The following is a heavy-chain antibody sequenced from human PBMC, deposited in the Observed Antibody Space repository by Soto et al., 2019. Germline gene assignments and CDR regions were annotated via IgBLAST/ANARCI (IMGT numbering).Heavy chain of an antibody. CDR2: IYHSGST. Sequence: PSETLSLTCGVSSGSISSGGYSWSWIRQPPGKGLEWIGYIYHSGSTYYNPSLKSRVTISVDRSKNQFSLKLSSVTAADTAVYYCARMSGYDSGYYFDYWGQGTLVTVSS. CDR3: ARMSGYDSGYYFDY. D-gene: IGHD5-12*01. CDR1: SGSISSGGYS. V-gene: IGHV4-30-2*01. J-gene: IGHJ4*02.